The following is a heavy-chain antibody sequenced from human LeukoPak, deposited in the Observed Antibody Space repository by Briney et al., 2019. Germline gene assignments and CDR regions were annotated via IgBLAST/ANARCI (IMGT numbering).Heavy chain of an antibody. V-gene: IGHV1-2*02. CDR2: INPNSGGT. CDR1: GYTFTGYY. D-gene: IGHD6-13*01. CDR3: ARDFVLHSSSWYYFEY. Sequence: WASVKVSCKASGYTFTGYYMHWVRQAPGQGLEWMGWINPNSGGTNYAQKFQGRVTMTRDTSISTAYMELSRLRSDDTAVYYCARDFVLHSSSWYYFEYWGQGTLVTVSS. J-gene: IGHJ4*02.